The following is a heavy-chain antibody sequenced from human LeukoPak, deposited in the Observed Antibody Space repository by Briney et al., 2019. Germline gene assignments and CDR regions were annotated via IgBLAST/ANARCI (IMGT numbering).Heavy chain of an antibody. CDR1: GGSFSDYY. Sequence: PSETLSLTCAVYGGSFSDYYWKWIRQSPGKGLEWIGEINHSGTTNYNPSLKSRVTISVDTSKNQFSLGQGSVPAADTAIYHCARGLRLPSRSTPAVPHVWSKGTTVTVSA. CDR2: INHSGTT. V-gene: IGHV4-34*01. CDR3: ARGLRLPSRSTPAVPHV. D-gene: IGHD6-19*01. J-gene: IGHJ6*04.